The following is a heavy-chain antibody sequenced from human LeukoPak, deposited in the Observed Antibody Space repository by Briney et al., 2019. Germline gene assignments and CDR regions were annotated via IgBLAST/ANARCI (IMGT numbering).Heavy chain of an antibody. V-gene: IGHV4-59*01. J-gene: IGHJ4*02. Sequence: SETLSLTCTVSGGSISSYYWSWIRQPPGKGLEWIGYIYYSGSTNYNPSLKSRVTISVDTSKNQFSLKLSSVTAADTAVYYCAMSITMIIVIVKRPPTIDYWGQGTLVTVSS. CDR2: IYYSGST. CDR1: GGSISSYY. D-gene: IGHD3-22*01. CDR3: AMSITMIIVIVKRPPTIDY.